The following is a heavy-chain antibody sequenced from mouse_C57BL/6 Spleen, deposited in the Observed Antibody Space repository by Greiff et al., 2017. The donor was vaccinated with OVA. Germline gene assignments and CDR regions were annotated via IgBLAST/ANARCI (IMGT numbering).Heavy chain of an antibody. V-gene: IGHV5-4*01. J-gene: IGHJ2*01. Sequence: EVHLVESGGGLVKPGGSLKLSCAASGFTFSSYAMSWVRQTPEKRLEWVATISDGGSYTYYPDNVKGRFTISRDNAKNNLYLQMSHLKSEDTAMYYCARDHYGDYWGQGTTLTVSS. CDR1: GFTFSSYA. CDR3: ARDHYGDY. CDR2: ISDGGSYT.